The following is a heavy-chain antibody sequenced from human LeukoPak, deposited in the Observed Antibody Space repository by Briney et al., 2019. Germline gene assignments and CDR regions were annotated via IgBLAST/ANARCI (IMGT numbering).Heavy chain of an antibody. V-gene: IGHV1-2*02. CDR1: GYTFTGYY. Sequence: EASVKVSCKASGYTFTGYYMHWVRQAPGQGLEWMGWINPNSGGTNYAQKFQGRVTMTRDTSISTAYMELSRLRSDDTAVYYCARAPLFLDAFDIWGQGKMVTVSS. J-gene: IGHJ3*02. CDR2: INPNSGGT. CDR3: ARAPLFLDAFDI. D-gene: IGHD3-10*02.